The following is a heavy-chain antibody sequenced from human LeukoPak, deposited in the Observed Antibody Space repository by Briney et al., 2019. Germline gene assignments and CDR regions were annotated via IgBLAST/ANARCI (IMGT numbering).Heavy chain of an antibody. D-gene: IGHD6-19*01. J-gene: IGHJ4*02. CDR3: ARGPRQWLVQTSPFDY. CDR1: GFTFSSYA. V-gene: IGHV3-30-3*01. CDR2: ISYDGSNK. Sequence: PGGSLRLSCAASGFTFSSYAMHWVRQAPGKGLEWVAVISYDGSNKYYADSVKGRFTISRDNSKNTLYLQMNSLRAEDTAVYYCARGPRQWLVQTSPFDYWGQGTLVTVSS.